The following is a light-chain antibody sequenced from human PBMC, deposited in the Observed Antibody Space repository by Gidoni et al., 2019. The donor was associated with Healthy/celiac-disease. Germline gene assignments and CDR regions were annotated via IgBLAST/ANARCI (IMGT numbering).Light chain of an antibody. J-gene: IGKJ4*01. CDR1: QSVSSY. Sequence: EIVLTPSPATLSLSPGERATLSCKASQSVSSYLALYQQKPGQAPRLLIYDASNRATGIPARFSGSGSGTDFTLTISSLEPEDFAVYYCQQRGNWPLTFGGGTKVEIK. CDR2: DAS. CDR3: QQRGNWPLT. V-gene: IGKV3-11*01.